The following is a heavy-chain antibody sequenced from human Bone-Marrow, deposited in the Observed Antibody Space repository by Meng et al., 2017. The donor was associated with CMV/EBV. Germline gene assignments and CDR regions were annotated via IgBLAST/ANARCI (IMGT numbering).Heavy chain of an antibody. CDR3: ARGAVNYDYWSGYYSGAYYFDY. D-gene: IGHD3-3*01. Sequence: SETLSLTCTVSGGSISSYYWSWIRQPPGKGLEWIGRIYYSGSTYYNPSLKSRVTISVDTSKNRFSLKLSSVTAAATAVYYCARGAVNYDYWSGYYSGAYYFDYWGQGTLVTVSS. V-gene: IGHV4-59*12. CDR1: GGSISSYY. J-gene: IGHJ4*02. CDR2: IYYSGST.